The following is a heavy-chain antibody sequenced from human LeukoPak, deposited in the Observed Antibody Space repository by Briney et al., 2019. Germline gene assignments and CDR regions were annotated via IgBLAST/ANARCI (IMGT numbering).Heavy chain of an antibody. CDR2: ISAYDGNT. Sequence: ASVKVSCKSSGYTFSSYGIIWARQAPGQGLEWMGWISAYDGNTDYAQNLQGRVTMTTDTSTSTAYMELRSLRSDDTAVYYCARAVRGYSYAYLPYWGQGTLVTVSS. V-gene: IGHV1-18*01. D-gene: IGHD5-18*01. CDR3: ARAVRGYSYAYLPY. J-gene: IGHJ4*02. CDR1: GYTFSSYG.